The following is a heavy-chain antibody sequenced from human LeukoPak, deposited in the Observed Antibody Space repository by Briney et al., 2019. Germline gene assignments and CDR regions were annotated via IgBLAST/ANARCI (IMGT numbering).Heavy chain of an antibody. CDR2: ISGSDGST. CDR3: ARGGSYLSAFDI. Sequence: GGSLRLSCAASGFTFNNYAMNWVRQAPGKGLEWVSTISGSDGSTFYADSVKGRFTISRDNSKNTLYLQMNSLRAEDTAVYYCARGGSYLSAFDIWGQGTMVTVSS. CDR1: GFTFNNYA. D-gene: IGHD1-26*01. J-gene: IGHJ3*02. V-gene: IGHV3-23*01.